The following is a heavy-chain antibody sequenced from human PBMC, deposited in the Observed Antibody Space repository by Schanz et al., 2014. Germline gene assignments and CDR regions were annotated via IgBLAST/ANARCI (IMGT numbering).Heavy chain of an antibody. V-gene: IGHV3-23*01. D-gene: IGHD2-21*02. CDR3: ARPSDSSWYMDV. J-gene: IGHJ6*03. Sequence: EVQLLESGGGLVQPGGSLRLSCTVSGFTVNNYAMNWVRQAPGKGLDWVSAISGSGSSTYYADSVKGRFIISRDNSKNNSKNTLYVQMNSLRAEDTAVYYCARPSDSSWYMDVWGKGTTVTVSS. CDR2: ISGSGSST. CDR1: GFTVNNYA.